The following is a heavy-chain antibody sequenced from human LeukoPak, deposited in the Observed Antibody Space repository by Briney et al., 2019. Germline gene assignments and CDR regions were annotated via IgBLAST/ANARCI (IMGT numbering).Heavy chain of an antibody. CDR1: GGSISSYY. CDR3: AGGVSYDYVWGSYRWYFDY. J-gene: IGHJ4*02. CDR2: IHYSGST. V-gene: IGHV4-59*01. D-gene: IGHD3-16*02. Sequence: SETLSLTCTVSGGSISSYYWNWIRQPPGKGLEWIGYIHYSGSTNYNPSLKSRVTISVDTSKNQFSLKLSSVTAADTAVYYCAGGVSYDYVWGSYRWYFDYWGQGTLVTVSS.